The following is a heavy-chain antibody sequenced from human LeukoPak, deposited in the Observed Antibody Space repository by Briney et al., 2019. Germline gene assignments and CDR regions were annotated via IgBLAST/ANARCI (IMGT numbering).Heavy chain of an antibody. CDR1: GGSFSGYY. D-gene: IGHD3-3*01. Sequence: PSETLSLTCAVYGGSFSGYYWSWIRQPPGKGLEWMGEINHSGSTNYNPSLKSRVTISVDTSKNQFSLKLSSVTAADTAVYYCARFLPNTIFGVVTNSYFDYWGQGTLVTVSS. CDR2: INHSGST. V-gene: IGHV4-34*01. J-gene: IGHJ4*02. CDR3: ARFLPNTIFGVVTNSYFDY.